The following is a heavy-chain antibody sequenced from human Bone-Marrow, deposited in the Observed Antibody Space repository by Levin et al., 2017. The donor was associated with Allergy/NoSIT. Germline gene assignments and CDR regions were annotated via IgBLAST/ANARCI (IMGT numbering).Heavy chain of an antibody. Sequence: SETLSLTCAVYGGSFSGYYWSWIRQPPGKGLEWIGEINHSGSTNYNPSLKSRVTISVDTSKNQFSLKLSSVTAADTAVYYCARGRTYYDFWSGYYIADGHQPYFDYWGQGTLVTVSS. CDR2: INHSGST. CDR1: GGSFSGYY. J-gene: IGHJ4*02. CDR3: ARGRTYYDFWSGYYIADGHQPYFDY. V-gene: IGHV4-34*01. D-gene: IGHD3-3*01.